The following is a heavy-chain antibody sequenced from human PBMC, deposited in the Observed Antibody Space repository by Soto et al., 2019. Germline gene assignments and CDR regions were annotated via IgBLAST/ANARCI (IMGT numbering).Heavy chain of an antibody. Sequence: ASVRVSGKASGCTFTSYGISWVRQAPGQGLEWMGWISAYNGNTNYAQKLQGRVTMTTDTSTSTAYMELRSLRSDDTAVYYCARGAGRRYDFWSGYSDYFDYWGQGTLVTVSS. V-gene: IGHV1-18*04. CDR3: ARGAGRRYDFWSGYSDYFDY. CDR2: ISAYNGNT. J-gene: IGHJ4*02. CDR1: GCTFTSYG. D-gene: IGHD3-3*01.